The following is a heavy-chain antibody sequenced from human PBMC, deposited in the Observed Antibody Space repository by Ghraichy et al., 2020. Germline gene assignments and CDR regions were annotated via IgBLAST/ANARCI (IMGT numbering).Heavy chain of an antibody. CDR3: AKDQGYSYGQRANPREYYFDY. V-gene: IGHV3-23*01. Sequence: GGSLRLSCAASGFTFSSYAMSWVRQAPGKGLEWVSGISGSGGSTYYADSVKGRFTISRDNSKNTLYLQMNSLRAEDTAVYYCAKDQGYSYGQRANPREYYFDYWGQGTLVTVSS. CDR2: ISGSGGST. J-gene: IGHJ4*02. CDR1: GFTFSSYA. D-gene: IGHD5-18*01.